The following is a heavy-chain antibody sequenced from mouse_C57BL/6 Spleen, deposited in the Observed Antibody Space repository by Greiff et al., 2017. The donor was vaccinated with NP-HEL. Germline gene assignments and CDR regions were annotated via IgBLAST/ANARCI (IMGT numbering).Heavy chain of an antibody. D-gene: IGHD4-1*01. Sequence: VQLKESGPELVKPGASVKIPCKASGYTFTDYNMDWVKQSHGKSLEWIGDINPNNGGTIYNQKFKGKATLTVDKSSSTAYMELRSLTSEDTAVYYCARGTGVFAYWGQGTLVTVSA. V-gene: IGHV1-18*01. CDR2: INPNNGGT. CDR1: GYTFTDYN. J-gene: IGHJ3*01. CDR3: ARGTGVFAY.